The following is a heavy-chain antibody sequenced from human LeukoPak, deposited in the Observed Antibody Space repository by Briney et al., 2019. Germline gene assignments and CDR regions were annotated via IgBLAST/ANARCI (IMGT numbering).Heavy chain of an antibody. D-gene: IGHD7-27*01. V-gene: IGHV6-1*01. J-gene: IGHJ4*02. CDR1: GDSVSSNSAA. Sequence: SRTPSLTCAISGDSVSSNSAAWNWIRQSPSRGLEWLGRTYYRSKWYNDYAVSVRSRITINPDTSKNQFSLQLNSVTPEDTAVYYCARVGTNWGKEGFDYWGQGILVTVSS. CDR2: TYYRSKWYN. CDR3: ARVGTNWGKEGFDY.